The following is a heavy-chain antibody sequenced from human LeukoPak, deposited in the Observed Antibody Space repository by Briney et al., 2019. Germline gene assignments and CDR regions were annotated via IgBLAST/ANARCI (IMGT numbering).Heavy chain of an antibody. J-gene: IGHJ3*02. D-gene: IGHD3-10*01. CDR3: VRYPGDGSQYLSFGALDI. CDR1: GFTFSDYY. CDR2: IKHRGAT. V-gene: IGHV4-34*08. Sequence: PGRSLRLSCAASGFTFSDYYMSWIRQSPGRGLEWIGEIKHRGATYYNPSLRSRATISIDRSKNEFSLRLGSVTATDTAMYYCVRYPGDGSQYLSFGALDIWGQGTMVTVSS.